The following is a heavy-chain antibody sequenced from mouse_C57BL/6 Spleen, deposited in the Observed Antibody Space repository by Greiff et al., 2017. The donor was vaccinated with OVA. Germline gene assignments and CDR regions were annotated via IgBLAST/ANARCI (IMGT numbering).Heavy chain of an antibody. Sequence: VQLKESGPELVKPGASVKISCKASGYSFTDYNMNWVKQSNGKSLEWIGVINPNYGTTSYNQKFKGKATLTVDQSSSTAYMQLNSLTSEDTAVYYCASPSYYSNHVGAMDYWGQGTSVTVSS. V-gene: IGHV1-39*01. D-gene: IGHD2-5*01. J-gene: IGHJ4*01. CDR2: INPNYGTT. CDR1: GYSFTDYN. CDR3: ASPSYYSNHVGAMDY.